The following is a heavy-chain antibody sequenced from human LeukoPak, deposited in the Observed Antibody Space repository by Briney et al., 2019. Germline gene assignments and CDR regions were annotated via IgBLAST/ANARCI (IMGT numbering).Heavy chain of an antibody. D-gene: IGHD1-26*01. Sequence: PGGSLRLSCAASGFTFSNSNMNWVRQAPGKGLEWVSSISNSGLYTYYADSVKGRFTISRDNAKNSLFLQMNSLRAEDTAVYYCAKPIVGASNREGSFDYWGQGTLVTVSS. CDR3: AKPIVGASNREGSFDY. J-gene: IGHJ4*02. V-gene: IGHV3-21*04. CDR1: GFTFSNSN. CDR2: ISNSGLYT.